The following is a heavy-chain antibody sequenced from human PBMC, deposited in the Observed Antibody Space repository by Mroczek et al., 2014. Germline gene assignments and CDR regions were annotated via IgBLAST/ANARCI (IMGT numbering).Heavy chain of an antibody. CDR1: GGSISSGGYY. D-gene: IGHD2-2*02. CDR3: ASLRYTCSSTSCYSPNDY. J-gene: IGHJ4*02. V-gene: IGHV4-31*03. Sequence: QLQQWGPRTGEAFTDPVLTCTVSGGSISSGGYYWSWIRQHPGKGLEWIGYIYYSGSTYYNPSLKSRVTISVDTSKNQFSLKLSSVTAADTAVYYCASLRYTCSSTSCYSPNDYWGQGTLVTVSS. CDR2: IYYSGST.